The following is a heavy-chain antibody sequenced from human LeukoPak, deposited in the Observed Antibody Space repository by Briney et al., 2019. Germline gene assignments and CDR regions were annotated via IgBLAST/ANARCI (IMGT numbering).Heavy chain of an antibody. Sequence: SETLSLTCTVSGGSISSSSYYWGWIRQPPGKGLEWIGSIYYSGSTYYNPSLKSRVTISVDTSKNQFSLKLRSVTAADTAVYYCASNNHRDGYSYGGYYFDYWGQGTLVTVSS. D-gene: IGHD5-18*01. J-gene: IGHJ4*02. CDR1: GGSISSSSYY. CDR2: IYYSGST. CDR3: ASNNHRDGYSYGGYYFDY. V-gene: IGHV4-39*07.